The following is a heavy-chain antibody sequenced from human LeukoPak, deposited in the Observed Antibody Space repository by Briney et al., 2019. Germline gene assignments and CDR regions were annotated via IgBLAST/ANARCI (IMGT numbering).Heavy chain of an antibody. D-gene: IGHD6-19*01. CDR2: IYYSGST. J-gene: IGHJ4*02. CDR1: GGSVSNGSYY. V-gene: IGHV4-61*01. Sequence: SETLSLTCTVSGGSVSNGSYYWSWIRQPPGKGLEWIGYIYYSGSTNYNPSLKSRVTISVDTSKNQFSLKLSSVTAADTAVYYCARTEEGAVDYWGQGTLVTVSS. CDR3: ARTEEGAVDY.